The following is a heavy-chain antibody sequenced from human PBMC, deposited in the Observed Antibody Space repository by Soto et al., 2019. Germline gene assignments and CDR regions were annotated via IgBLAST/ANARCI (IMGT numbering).Heavy chain of an antibody. D-gene: IGHD2-21*01. CDR1: GYTFTDYF. V-gene: IGHV1-2*02. CDR2: INPYSGGA. Sequence: QVQLVQSGAEVKKPGASVKVSCEASGYTFTDYFIHWVRQAPGQGLEWIGWINPYSGGADLSQKFEGRVTMTRETSIRTAYMEVSSLRSQHTVVFYCARLMHSANSGGSSRSGFEMWGQGTLVTVPS. J-gene: IGHJ3*02. CDR3: ARLMHSANSGGSSRSGFEM.